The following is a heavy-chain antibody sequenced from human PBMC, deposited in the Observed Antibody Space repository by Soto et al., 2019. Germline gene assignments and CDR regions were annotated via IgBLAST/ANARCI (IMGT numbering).Heavy chain of an antibody. D-gene: IGHD6-19*01. V-gene: IGHV4-4*07. J-gene: IGHJ4*02. CDR2: IYTSGST. CDR1: GGSISSYY. Sequence: SETLSLTCTVSGGSISSYYWSWIRQPAGKGLEWIGRIYTSGSTNYNPSLKSRVTMSVDTSKNQFSLKLSSVTAADTAVYYCARDLSPPIAVAGTPLFDYWGQGTLVTVSS. CDR3: ARDLSPPIAVAGTPLFDY.